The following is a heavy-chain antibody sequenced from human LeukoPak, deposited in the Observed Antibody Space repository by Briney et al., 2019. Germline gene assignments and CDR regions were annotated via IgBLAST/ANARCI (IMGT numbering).Heavy chain of an antibody. Sequence: GGSLRLSCAASGFTFSSYGMHWVRQAPGKGLEWVGRIKSKADGETIDYAAPVKGRFTFSRDDSKNMLYLQMNSLKSEDTAVYYCSTLTSRGLSDSWGQGTLVTVSS. CDR1: GFTFSSYG. CDR3: STLTSRGLSDS. V-gene: IGHV3-15*07. J-gene: IGHJ4*02. CDR2: IKSKADGETI. D-gene: IGHD1-20*01.